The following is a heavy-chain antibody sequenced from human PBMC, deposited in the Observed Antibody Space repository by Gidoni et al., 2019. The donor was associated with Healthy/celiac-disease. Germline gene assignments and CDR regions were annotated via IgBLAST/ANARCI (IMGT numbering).Heavy chain of an antibody. D-gene: IGHD1-26*01. V-gene: IGHV3-23*01. CDR1: GLPFSRYA. J-gene: IGHJ6*02. CDR2: ISGSGGST. Sequence: EVQLLASGGGLVQHGGSLRLSCAASGLPFSRYAMSWVPQAPWKGPEWVSAISGSGGSTYYADSVKGRFTISRDNSKNTLYLKMNSLRAEDTAVYYCAKDKVGAMYYGMDVWGQGTTVTVSS. CDR3: AKDKVGAMYYGMDV.